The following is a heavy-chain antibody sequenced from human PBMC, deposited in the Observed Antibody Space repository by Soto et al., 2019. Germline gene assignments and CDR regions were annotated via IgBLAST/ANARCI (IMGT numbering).Heavy chain of an antibody. D-gene: IGHD5-12*01. CDR3: ARDGVFSGLDNYYFYMDV. J-gene: IGHJ6*03. Sequence: QVQVVESGGGVVQPGRSLRLSCAASGFTFRTYGMHWVRQAPGKGLEWVAFIWYDGSNKYYADSVKGRFTISRDNSKNTLSLQMNSLRAEDTAVYYCARDGVFSGLDNYYFYMDVWGIGTTVTVSS. V-gene: IGHV3-33*01. CDR2: IWYDGSNK. CDR1: GFTFRTYG.